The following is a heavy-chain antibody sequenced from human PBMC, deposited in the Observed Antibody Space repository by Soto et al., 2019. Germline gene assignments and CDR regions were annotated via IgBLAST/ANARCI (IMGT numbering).Heavy chain of an antibody. CDR2: INAGNGNT. J-gene: IGHJ4*02. CDR1: ACTFTVYT. Sequence: ASVKISCKGSACTFTVYTTHLARPAPGQRLEWMGWINAGNGNTKYSQKFQGRVTITRDTSASTAYMELSSLRSEDTAVYYCARSIVVVPALEYWGQGTLVTGSS. D-gene: IGHD2-21*02. V-gene: IGHV1-3*01. CDR3: ARSIVVVPALEY.